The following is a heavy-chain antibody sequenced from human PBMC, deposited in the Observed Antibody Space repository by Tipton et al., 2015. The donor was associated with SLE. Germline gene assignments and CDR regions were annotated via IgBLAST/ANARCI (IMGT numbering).Heavy chain of an antibody. CDR2: IYYSGST. D-gene: IGHD2-8*01. CDR3: ARHLYYSWSFYGMDV. Sequence: TLSLTCAVSGDSISSSYWSWIRQPPGKGLEWIGYIYYSGSTHYNPSLKSRVTISIDTSKSQFSLRLSSVTAADTAVYYCARHLYYSWSFYGMDVWGQGTTVAVSS. V-gene: IGHV4-59*08. CDR1: GDSISSSY. J-gene: IGHJ6*02.